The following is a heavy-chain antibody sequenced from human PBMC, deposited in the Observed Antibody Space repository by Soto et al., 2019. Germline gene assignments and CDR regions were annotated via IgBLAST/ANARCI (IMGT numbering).Heavy chain of an antibody. CDR1: GFTFSSYA. Sequence: GGSLRLSCAASGFTFSSYAMSWVRQAPGKGLEWVSAISGRGGSTYYADSVKGRFTISRDNSKNTLYLQMNSVRAEDTAVYYCAKDALARSRETFDYWGQGTLVTVSS. CDR3: AKDALARSRETFDY. CDR2: ISGRGGST. V-gene: IGHV3-23*01. D-gene: IGHD1-26*01. J-gene: IGHJ4*02.